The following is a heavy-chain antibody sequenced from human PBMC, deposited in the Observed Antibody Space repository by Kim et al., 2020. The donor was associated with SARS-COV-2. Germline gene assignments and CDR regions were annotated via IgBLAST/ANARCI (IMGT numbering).Heavy chain of an antibody. CDR2: ISSTCGTI. CDR1: GFRFSDYD. Sequence: GGSLRLSCAASGFRFSDYDISWVRQAPGKGLEWVAYISSTCGTIYYADSVKGRFTISRDNAKGSLYLQMDSLRVEDAAIYYCARDTRRSSWYSSTLDFMDLWGKGTTVPVPS. V-gene: IGHV3-11*04. J-gene: IGHJ6*03. CDR3: ARDTRRSSWYSSTLDFMDL. D-gene: IGHD3-22*01.